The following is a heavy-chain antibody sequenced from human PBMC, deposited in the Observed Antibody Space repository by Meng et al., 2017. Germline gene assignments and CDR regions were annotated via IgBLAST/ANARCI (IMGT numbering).Heavy chain of an antibody. CDR1: GYTFTSYY. CDR2: INPSGGST. CDR3: ARDAYCSSTSCYALYYYYYGMDV. D-gene: IGHD2-2*01. Sequence: ASVKVSCKASGYTFTSYYMHWVRQAPGQGLEWMGIINPSGGSTSYAQKFQGRVTMTRDTSTSTVYMELSSLRSEDTAVYYCARDAYCSSTSCYALYYYYYGMDVWGQGTTVTVSS. J-gene: IGHJ6*02. V-gene: IGHV1-46*01.